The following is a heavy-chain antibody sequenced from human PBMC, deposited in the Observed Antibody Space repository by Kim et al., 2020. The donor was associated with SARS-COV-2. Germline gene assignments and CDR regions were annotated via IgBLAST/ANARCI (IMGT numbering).Heavy chain of an antibody. CDR3: TTEDIVVVPAAISPLYFDY. Sequence: GRFTISRDDSKNTLYLQMNSLKTEDTAVYYCTTEDIVVVPAAISPLYFDYWGQGTLVTVSS. D-gene: IGHD2-2*01. J-gene: IGHJ4*02. V-gene: IGHV3-15*01.